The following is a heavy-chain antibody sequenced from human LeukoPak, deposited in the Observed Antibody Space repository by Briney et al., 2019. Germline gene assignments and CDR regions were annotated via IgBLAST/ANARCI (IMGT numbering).Heavy chain of an antibody. CDR1: GGSISSGGYS. CDR3: ARHWAYAAGTGFGWFDP. V-gene: IGHV4-30-4*07. CDR2: IYYSGST. D-gene: IGHD6-19*01. Sequence: SETLSLTCAVSGGSISSGGYSWSWIRQPPRKGLEWIGYIYYSGSTHYNPSLKSRVTMSVDTSEKQFSLKLSSVTAADTAVYCARHWAYAAGTGFGWFDPWGQGTLVTVSS. J-gene: IGHJ5*02.